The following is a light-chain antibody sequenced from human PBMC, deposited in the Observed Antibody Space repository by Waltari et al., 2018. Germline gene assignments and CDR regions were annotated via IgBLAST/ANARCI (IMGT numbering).Light chain of an antibody. V-gene: IGKV3-20*01. CDR3: QQYGSSPPFT. Sequence: EILLTQSPGTLSLSPGERATLSCRASQSVSSSYLAWYQQKPGQAPRLLIYGASSRATGIPDRFSGSGSGTDFTLTISRLEPEDFAVYYCQQYGSSPPFTFGPGPKWISN. CDR1: QSVSSSY. CDR2: GAS. J-gene: IGKJ3*01.